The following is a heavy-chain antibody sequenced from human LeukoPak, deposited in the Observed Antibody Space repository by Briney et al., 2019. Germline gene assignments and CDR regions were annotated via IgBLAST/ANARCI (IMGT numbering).Heavy chain of an antibody. CDR3: ARDRGIVVVPAAITNWFDP. D-gene: IGHD2-2*02. CDR1: GYTFTSYY. V-gene: IGHV1-46*01. Sequence: ASVKASCKASGYTFTSYYMHWVRQAPGQGLEWMGIINPSGGSTSYAQKFQGRVTMTRDTSTSTVYMELSSLRSEDTAVYYCARDRGIVVVPAAITNWFDPWGQGTLVTVSS. J-gene: IGHJ5*02. CDR2: INPSGGST.